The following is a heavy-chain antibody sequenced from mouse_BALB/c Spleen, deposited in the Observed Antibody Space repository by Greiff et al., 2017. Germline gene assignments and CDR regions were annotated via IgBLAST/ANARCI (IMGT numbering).Heavy chain of an antibody. CDR1: GFNIKDTY. J-gene: IGHJ4*01. Sequence: VQLQQSGAELVKPGASVKLSCTASGFNIKDTYMHWVKQRPEQGLEWIGRIDPANGNTKYDPKFQGKATITADTSSNTAYLQLSSLTSEDTAVYYCARGLRLRYAMDYGGQGTSVTVSS. D-gene: IGHD1-2*01. CDR2: IDPANGNT. V-gene: IGHV14-3*02. CDR3: ARGLRLRYAMDY.